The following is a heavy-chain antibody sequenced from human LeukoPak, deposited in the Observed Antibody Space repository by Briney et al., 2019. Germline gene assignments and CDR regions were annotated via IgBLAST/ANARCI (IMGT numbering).Heavy chain of an antibody. CDR1: GYTFTGYY. D-gene: IGHD1-1*01. CDR3: ARIGNPNEVLDY. Sequence: ASVKVSCKASGYTFTGYYMHWVRQAPGQGLEWMGWINPDSGGTNYAQKFQGRVSMTRDTSISTAYMELSRLRSDDTAVYYCARIGNPNEVLDYWGQGTLVTVSS. J-gene: IGHJ4*02. CDR2: INPDSGGT. V-gene: IGHV1-2*02.